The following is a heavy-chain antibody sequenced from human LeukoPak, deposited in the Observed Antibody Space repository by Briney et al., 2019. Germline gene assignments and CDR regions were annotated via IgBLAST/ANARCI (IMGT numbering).Heavy chain of an antibody. V-gene: IGHV4-39*01. D-gene: IGHD7-27*01. J-gene: IGHJ4*02. CDR1: GGSISNGRYY. CDR2: IFYTGST. Sequence: SETLSLTCRVSGGSISNGRYYWGWIRQPPGKGLEWIGSIFYTGSTHNNPSLESRVTISVDTSKSQFSLKLSSMTAADTAVHYCARRTGRTEYFDYWGQGTLVTVSS. CDR3: ARRTGRTEYFDY.